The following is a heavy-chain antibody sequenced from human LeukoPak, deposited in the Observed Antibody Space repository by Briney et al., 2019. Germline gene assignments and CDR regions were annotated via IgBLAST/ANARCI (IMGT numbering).Heavy chain of an antibody. CDR2: ILYSGTT. V-gene: IGHV4-39*01. CDR3: ARHVGGGYWYFDY. CDR1: SGSFSRNGYY. Sequence: SETLSLTCTVSSGSFSRNGYYWGWIRLPPGKGLEWIGSILYSGTTSNNPSLKSRVTMSVDTSKNQFSLRLNSVTAADTAVYYCARHVGGGYWYFDYWGRGTQVTVSS. D-gene: IGHD2-15*01. J-gene: IGHJ2*01.